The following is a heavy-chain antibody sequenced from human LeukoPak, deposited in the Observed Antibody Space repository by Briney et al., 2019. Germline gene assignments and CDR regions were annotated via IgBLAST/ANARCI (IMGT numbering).Heavy chain of an antibody. Sequence: SETLSLTCTVSGDSISSGGYYWSWIRQHPGKGLEWIGYIYYSGSTDYNPSLKSRVTISIDTSKNQFSLKLSSVTAADTAVYYCARGGNSKASDYWGQGTLVTVSS. CDR2: IYYSGST. CDR3: ARGGNSKASDY. D-gene: IGHD4-23*01. CDR1: GDSISSGGYY. V-gene: IGHV4-31*03. J-gene: IGHJ4*02.